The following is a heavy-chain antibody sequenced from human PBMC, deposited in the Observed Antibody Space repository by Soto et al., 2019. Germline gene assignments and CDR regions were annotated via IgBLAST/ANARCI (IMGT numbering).Heavy chain of an antibody. D-gene: IGHD6-19*01. J-gene: IGHJ3*02. CDR3: ARVEYSSGWYSAFDI. Sequence: QVQLVQSGAEVKKPGASVKVSCKASGYTFTSYGISWVRQAPGQGREWMGWISAYNGNTNYAQKLQGRDTMTPDTAASTAYMELMSLRSDDTAVYYCARVEYSSGWYSAFDIWGQGTMVTVSS. CDR1: GYTFTSYG. CDR2: ISAYNGNT. V-gene: IGHV1-18*01.